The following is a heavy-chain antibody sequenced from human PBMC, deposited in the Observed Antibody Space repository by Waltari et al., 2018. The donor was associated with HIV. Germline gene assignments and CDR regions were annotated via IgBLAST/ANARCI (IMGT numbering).Heavy chain of an antibody. D-gene: IGHD1-26*01. V-gene: IGHV4-39*07. CDR3: ARDWDVTTACMDV. CDR2: MFYTVSS. J-gene: IGHJ6*02. Sequence: QVKLQESGPGLVKPSETLSLTCVVSGASTRRSSDFWGWIRQARGKGLECIGSMFYTVSSYYNPSLKSRVNISIDTLNNQFSLKMTSVTAADTAVYYCARDWDVTTACMDVWGQGTTVTVSS. CDR1: GASTRRSSDF.